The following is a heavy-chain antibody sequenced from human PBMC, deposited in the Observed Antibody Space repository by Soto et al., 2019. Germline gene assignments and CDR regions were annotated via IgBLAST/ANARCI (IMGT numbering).Heavy chain of an antibody. D-gene: IGHD2-2*01. V-gene: IGHV3-48*03. CDR2: ISSSGSTI. J-gene: IGHJ6*02. CDR1: GFTFSSCE. CDR3: ARGVLVCSSTSCCSSSSLYGMDV. Sequence: PGGSLRLSCAASGFTFSSCEMNWVRQAPGKGLEWVSYISSSGSTIYYADSVKGRFTISRDNAKNSLYLQMNSLRAEDTAVYYCARGVLVCSSTSCCSSSSLYGMDVWGQGTTVTVSS.